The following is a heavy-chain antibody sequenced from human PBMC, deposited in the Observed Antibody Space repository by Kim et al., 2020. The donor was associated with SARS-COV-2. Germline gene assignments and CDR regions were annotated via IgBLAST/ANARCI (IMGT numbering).Heavy chain of an antibody. CDR3: ARDHGARPPAGVDI. J-gene: IGHJ3*02. Sequence: ADSVKGRFTISRDNSKNTLYLQMNSLRAEDTAVYYCARDHGARPPAGVDIWGQGTMVTVSS. V-gene: IGHV3-33*01. D-gene: IGHD2-2*01.